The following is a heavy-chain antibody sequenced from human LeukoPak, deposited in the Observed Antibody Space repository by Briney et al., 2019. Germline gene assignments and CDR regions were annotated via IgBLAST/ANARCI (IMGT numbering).Heavy chain of an antibody. J-gene: IGHJ4*02. V-gene: IGHV3-74*03. Sequence: PGGSLTLSCAPSGFSLSSYWMHWVRQAPGKGLVWVARISPDGSSALSADSVRGRFTIARDNADNTLYLQLNSLRAEDTAVYYCARVSFCPRGHFDYGGQGTLVTVSS. D-gene: IGHD2/OR15-2a*01. CDR3: ARVSFCPRGHFDY. CDR2: ISPDGSSA. CDR1: GFSLSSYW.